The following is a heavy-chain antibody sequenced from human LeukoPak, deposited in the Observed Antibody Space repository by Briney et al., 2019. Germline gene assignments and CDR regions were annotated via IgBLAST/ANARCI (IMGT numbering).Heavy chain of an antibody. CDR3: ATKGVGLDIRPLLH. CDR1: GFTFSDYA. Sequence: QPGGSLRLSCEVSGFTFSDYALPWVRQAPGKGLEWVAVISYNGSHTFYGDSVKGRFVISRDNFKNTLYLQMNSLKTDDTAVYYCATKGVGLDIRPLLHWGQGALVTVSS. V-gene: IGHV3-30*09. D-gene: IGHD2-2*03. CDR2: ISYNGSHT. J-gene: IGHJ1*01.